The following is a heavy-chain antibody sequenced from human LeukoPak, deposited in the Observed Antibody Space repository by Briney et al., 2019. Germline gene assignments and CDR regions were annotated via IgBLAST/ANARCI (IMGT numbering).Heavy chain of an antibody. CDR1: GGSISSLY. V-gene: IGHV4-59*01. CDR2: IYYSGST. D-gene: IGHD3-3*01. J-gene: IGHJ3*02. Sequence: PSETLSLTCTVSGGSISSLYWNWIREPPGKGLEWIGYIYYSGSTNYNPPLKSRVTISVDTSKNQFSLKLTSVTAADAAVYYCARRGNDFWSGDKAFDIWGQGTMVTVSS. CDR3: ARRGNDFWSGDKAFDI.